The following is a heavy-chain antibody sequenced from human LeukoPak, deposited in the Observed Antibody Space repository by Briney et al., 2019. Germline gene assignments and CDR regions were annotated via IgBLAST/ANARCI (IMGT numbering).Heavy chain of an antibody. V-gene: IGHV3-20*04. D-gene: IGHD3-10*01. CDR1: GFTFDDYG. CDR3: ARQRPFTIVQGGTFDY. Sequence: GGSLRLSCAASGFTFDDYGMSWVRQAPGKGLEWVSGINWNGGSTGYADSVKGRFTISRDNAKNSLYLQMNSLRAEDTALYYCARQRPFTIVQGGTFDYWGQGTLVTVSS. CDR2: INWNGGST. J-gene: IGHJ4*02.